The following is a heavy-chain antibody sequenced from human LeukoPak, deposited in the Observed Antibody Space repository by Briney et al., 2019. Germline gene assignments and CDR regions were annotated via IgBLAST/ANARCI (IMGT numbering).Heavy chain of an antibody. CDR3: ARPRSDHYDFWSGYYYYGMDV. J-gene: IGHJ6*02. D-gene: IGHD3-3*01. CDR2: TIPIFGTA. V-gene: IGHV1-69*13. Sequence: GASVKVSCKVSGYTLTELSMHWVRQAPGQGLEWMGGTIPIFGTANYAQKFQGRVTITADESTSTAYMELSSLRSEDTAVYYCARPRSDHYDFWSGYYYYGMDVWGQGTTVTVSS. CDR1: GYTLTELS.